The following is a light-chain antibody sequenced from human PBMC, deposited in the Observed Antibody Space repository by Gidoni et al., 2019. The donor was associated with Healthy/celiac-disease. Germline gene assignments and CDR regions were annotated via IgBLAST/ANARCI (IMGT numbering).Light chain of an antibody. Sequence: DIVMTHSPDSLTVSLGERSTINCKSSQSVLYSSNNKIYLAWYQQKPGQPPKLLIYWASTRESGVPDRFSGSGSGTDFTLTISSLQAEDVAVYYCQQYYSTPFTFXPXTKVDIK. CDR2: WAS. J-gene: IGKJ3*01. CDR1: QSVLYSSNNKIY. CDR3: QQYYSTPFT. V-gene: IGKV4-1*01.